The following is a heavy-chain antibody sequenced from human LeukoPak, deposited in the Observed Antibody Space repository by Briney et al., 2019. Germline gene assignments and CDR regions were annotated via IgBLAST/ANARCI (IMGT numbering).Heavy chain of an antibody. CDR3: ARESTVSASRYYYCMDV. V-gene: IGHV4-4*07. D-gene: IGHD4-11*01. Sequence: SETLSLTCTVSGDSISTYSWNWIRQPAGKGLEWIGRVYSTGSTSYNPSLKTRVTMSIDTSKNQLSLKVGSVSAADTAVYYCARESTVSASRYYYCMDVWGNGTTVTVSS. J-gene: IGHJ6*03. CDR2: VYSTGST. CDR1: GDSISTYS.